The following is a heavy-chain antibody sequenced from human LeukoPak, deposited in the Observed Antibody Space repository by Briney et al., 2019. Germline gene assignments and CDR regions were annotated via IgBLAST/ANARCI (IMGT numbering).Heavy chain of an antibody. Sequence: ASVKVSCKASGYTFTGYYMHWVRQAPGQGLEWMGWINPNSGGTSYAQKFQGRVTMTRDTSISTAYMELSRLRFDDTAVYYCASDYYGSGSYDFGFFDYWGQGTLVTVSS. V-gene: IGHV1-2*02. CDR2: INPNSGGT. D-gene: IGHD3-10*01. CDR1: GYTFTGYY. J-gene: IGHJ4*02. CDR3: ASDYYGSGSYDFGFFDY.